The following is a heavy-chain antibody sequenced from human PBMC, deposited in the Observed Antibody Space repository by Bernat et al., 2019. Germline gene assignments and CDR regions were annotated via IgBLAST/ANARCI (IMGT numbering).Heavy chain of an antibody. CDR2: INSDGSFT. CDR1: GFTLSDYW. CDR3: VRDREAGWLDP. J-gene: IGHJ5*02. Sequence: EVQLVESGGGLVQPGGSLRLSCAASGFTLSDYWMHWVRQLPGKGLVWVSLINSDGSFTTYADSVKGRFTISRDNAKNTLYLQMNSLRAEDTAVYYCVRDREAGWLDPWGQGTLVTVSS. V-gene: IGHV3-74*03. D-gene: IGHD1-26*01.